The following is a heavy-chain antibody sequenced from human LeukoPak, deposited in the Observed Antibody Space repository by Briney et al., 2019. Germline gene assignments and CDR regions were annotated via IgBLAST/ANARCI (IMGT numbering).Heavy chain of an antibody. CDR2: MHHSGNI. V-gene: IGHV4-39*07. J-gene: IGHJ4*01. Sequence: LETLSLTCTVSGGSISSSSYYWGWIRQPPGKGLEWIATMHHSGNIYYNPSLTSRVPISMDTSKNQFSLRLMSVTAADTAVYYCARDRSEYNYGPFDYWGQGILVTVSS. D-gene: IGHD5-18*01. CDR3: ARDRSEYNYGPFDY. CDR1: GGSISSSSYY.